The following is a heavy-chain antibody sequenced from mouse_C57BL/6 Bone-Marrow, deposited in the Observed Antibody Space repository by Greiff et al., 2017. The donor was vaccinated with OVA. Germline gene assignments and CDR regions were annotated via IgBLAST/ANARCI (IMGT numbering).Heavy chain of an antibody. J-gene: IGHJ1*03. D-gene: IGHD1-1*01. CDR1: GFTFSSYA. CDR3: AQIGDYYGSSYWYFDV. CDR2: ISDGGSYT. V-gene: IGHV5-4*03. Sequence: DVMLVESGGGLVKPGGSLKLSCAASGFTFSSYAMSWVRQTPEKRLEWVATISDGGSYTYYPDNVKGRFTISRDNAKNKLYLQMSHLKSADTAMYYCAQIGDYYGSSYWYFDVWGTGTTVTVSS.